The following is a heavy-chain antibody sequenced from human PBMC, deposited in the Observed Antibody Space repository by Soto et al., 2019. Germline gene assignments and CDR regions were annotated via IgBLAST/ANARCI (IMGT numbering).Heavy chain of an antibody. D-gene: IGHD6-13*01. CDR1: GFTFSSYA. CDR2: ISYDGSNK. V-gene: IGHV3-30-3*01. CDR3: ARDSPDRRIAAAGTLDY. Sequence: QVQLVESGGGVVQPGRSLRLSCAASGFTFSSYAIHWVRQAPGKGLEWVAVISYDGSNKYYADSVKGRFTISRDNSKNTLYLQMNSLRAEDTAVYYCARDSPDRRIAAAGTLDYWGQGTLVTVSS. J-gene: IGHJ4*02.